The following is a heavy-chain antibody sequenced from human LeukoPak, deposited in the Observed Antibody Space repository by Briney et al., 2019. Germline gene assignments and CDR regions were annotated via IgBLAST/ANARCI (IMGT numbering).Heavy chain of an antibody. Sequence: GASVKVSCKASGYTFINHAIHWVRQAPGQRLEWMGWINAGNGNTKYSQKFQGRVTITRDTSASTAYMELSSLRSEDTAVYYCARSTPFDYWGQGTLVTVSS. V-gene: IGHV1-3*01. CDR1: GYTFINHA. J-gene: IGHJ4*02. CDR2: INAGNGNT. CDR3: ARSTPFDY.